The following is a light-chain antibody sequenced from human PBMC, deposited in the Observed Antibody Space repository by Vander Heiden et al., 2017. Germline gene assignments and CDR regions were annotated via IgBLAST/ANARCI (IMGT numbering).Light chain of an antibody. CDR2: GYN. CDR1: SLKRSY. J-gene: IGLJ2*01. V-gene: IGLV3-19*01. Sequence: SSELTKDPAVSVSLGHTVRLTCQGDSLKRSYASWYQQNPRQAPVLVIYGYNNRPSGIPARFAGSSAGNTVSLTITGAQAEDEADYFCNSRDSSGNHVVFGGGTKLTVL. CDR3: NSRDSSGNHVV.